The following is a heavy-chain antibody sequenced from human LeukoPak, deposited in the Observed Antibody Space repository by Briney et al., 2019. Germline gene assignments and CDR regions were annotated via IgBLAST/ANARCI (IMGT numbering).Heavy chain of an antibody. CDR2: ISSSSSYI. D-gene: IGHD2-8*01. J-gene: IGHJ4*02. CDR1: GFTFSSYS. Sequence: GGSLRLSCAASGFTFSSYSMNWVRQAPGKGLEWVSSISSSSSYIYYADSVKGRFTISRDNARNSLYLQMNSLRTEDTALYYCAKNPMYDSHYFDYWGQGTLVTVSS. CDR3: AKNPMYDSHYFDY. V-gene: IGHV3-21*04.